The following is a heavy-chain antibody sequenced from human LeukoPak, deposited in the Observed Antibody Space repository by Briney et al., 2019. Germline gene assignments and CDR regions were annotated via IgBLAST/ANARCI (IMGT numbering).Heavy chain of an antibody. Sequence: GGSLRLPCAASGFTFSSYWMSWVRQAPGKGLEWVANIKQDGSEKYYVDSVKGRFTISRDNAKNSLYLQMNSLRAEDTAVYYCARGVRVGATIAFDIWGQGTMVTVSS. V-gene: IGHV3-7*03. D-gene: IGHD1-26*01. CDR2: IKQDGSEK. J-gene: IGHJ3*02. CDR1: GFTFSSYW. CDR3: ARGVRVGATIAFDI.